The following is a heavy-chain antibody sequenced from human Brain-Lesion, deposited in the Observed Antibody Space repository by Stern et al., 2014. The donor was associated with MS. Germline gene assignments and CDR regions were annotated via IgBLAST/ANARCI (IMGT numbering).Heavy chain of an antibody. CDR1: GYIFTGYY. J-gene: IGHJ6*02. Sequence: QVQLVQSGAEVKKPGASVKVSCKASGYIFTGYYLHWVRKPPGQGLEWMAWINPNTGGTKYAKQFLGRVTMSRDTSISTAYVELSSLTSDDTAVYYCARDQRGITIFGVVTDYYYLGMDVWGQGTTVTVSS. D-gene: IGHD3-3*01. CDR3: ARDQRGITIFGVVTDYYYLGMDV. V-gene: IGHV1-2*02. CDR2: INPNTGGT.